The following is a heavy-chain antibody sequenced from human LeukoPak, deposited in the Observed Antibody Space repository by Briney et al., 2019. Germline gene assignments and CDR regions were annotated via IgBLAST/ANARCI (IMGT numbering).Heavy chain of an antibody. J-gene: IGHJ5*02. CDR1: GGSISNYY. CDR3: ARDGGSGWFDP. V-gene: IGHV4-4*07. CDR2: MHSSGST. D-gene: IGHD3-16*01. Sequence: SETLSLTCTVSGGSISNYYWSWIRQPAGKGLEWIGRMHSSGSTNYDPSLKSRVTLSVDKSKNQFSLNLISVTAADMAVYYCARDGGSGWFDPWGQGTLVTVSS.